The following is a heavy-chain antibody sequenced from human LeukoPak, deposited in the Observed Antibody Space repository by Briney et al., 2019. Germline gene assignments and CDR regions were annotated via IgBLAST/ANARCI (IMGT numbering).Heavy chain of an antibody. CDR1: GFTFSSYA. J-gene: IGHJ4*02. D-gene: IGHD6-6*01. CDR3: AREEIEIAALWV. CDR2: ISYDGSNK. Sequence: GRSLRLSCAASGFTFSSYAMHWVRQAPGKGLEWVAVISYDGSNKYYADSVKGRFTISRDNSKNTLYLQMNSLRAEDTAVYYCAREEIEIAALWVWGQGTLVTVSS. V-gene: IGHV3-30-3*01.